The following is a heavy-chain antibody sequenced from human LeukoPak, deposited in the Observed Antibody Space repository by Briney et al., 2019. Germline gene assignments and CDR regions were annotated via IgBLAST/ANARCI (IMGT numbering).Heavy chain of an antibody. CDR3: ATDAAVYDSSCYYYVY. J-gene: IGHJ4*02. V-gene: IGHV1-24*01. CDR2: FDPKDGDT. Sequence: ASVKVSCKVSGYTLTELSMHWVRQAPGKGLEWMGSFDPKDGDTIYAQKFQGRVTMTEDTSTDTAYMELSSLRSEDTAVYYCATDAAVYDSSCYYYVYWGQGTLVTVSS. D-gene: IGHD3-22*01. CDR1: GYTLTELS.